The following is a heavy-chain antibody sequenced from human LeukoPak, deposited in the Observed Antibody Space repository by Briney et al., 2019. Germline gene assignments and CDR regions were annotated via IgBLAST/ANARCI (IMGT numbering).Heavy chain of an antibody. D-gene: IGHD4-17*01. J-gene: IGHJ4*02. CDR2: ISWNSGSI. Sequence: PGGSLRLSCAASGFTFDDYAMHWVRQAPGKGLEWVSGISWNSGSIGYADSVKGRFTISRDNAKNSLYLQMNSLRAEDTALYYCAKDMGDYGDPEGLFDCWGQGTLVTVSS. CDR1: GFTFDDYA. V-gene: IGHV3-9*01. CDR3: AKDMGDYGDPEGLFDC.